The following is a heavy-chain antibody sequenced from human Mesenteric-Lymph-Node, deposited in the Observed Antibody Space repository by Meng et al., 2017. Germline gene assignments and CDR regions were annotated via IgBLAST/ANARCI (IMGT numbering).Heavy chain of an antibody. CDR2: INHSGST. Sequence: QLQLQQWAAGLLKPSETLSLTCAVYGGSFSDYFWTWIRQPPGKGLEWIGEINHSGSTNYNPSLKSRVTISVDTSKNQFSLKLTSVTATDTAVYYCARVAFCGGDCYFLAPWGQGTLVTVSS. D-gene: IGHD2-21*02. CDR1: GGSFSDYF. CDR3: ARVAFCGGDCYFLAP. V-gene: IGHV4-34*01. J-gene: IGHJ5*02.